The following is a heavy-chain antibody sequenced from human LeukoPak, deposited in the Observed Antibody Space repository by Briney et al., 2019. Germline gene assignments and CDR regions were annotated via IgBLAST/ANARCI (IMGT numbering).Heavy chain of an antibody. CDR1: GFTFSAYA. D-gene: IGHD4-17*01. CDR2: IRGSDGST. V-gene: IGHV3-23*01. CDR3: AKDVYGDYGGLDY. J-gene: IGHJ4*02. Sequence: GSLRLSCAASGFTFSAYAMSWVRQAPGKGLEWVSSIRGSDGSTYYADSVKGRFAISRDNSKNTLYLQMNSLRAEDTAVYYCAKDVYGDYGGLDYWGQGTLVTVSS.